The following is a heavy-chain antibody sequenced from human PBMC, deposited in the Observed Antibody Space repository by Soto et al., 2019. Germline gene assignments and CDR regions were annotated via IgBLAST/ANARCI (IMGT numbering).Heavy chain of an antibody. CDR2: ISISGTAI. V-gene: IGHV3-48*02. D-gene: IGHD6-13*01. Sequence: GSLRLSCAASVFTFRSYSMNWVRQAPGKGLEWVSYISISGTAIYYADSVKGRFTISRDDAKNSLYLQMNSLRDEDTSVYYCARDNGIAGSFDPWGQGALVTVSS. J-gene: IGHJ5*02. CDR1: VFTFRSYS. CDR3: ARDNGIAGSFDP.